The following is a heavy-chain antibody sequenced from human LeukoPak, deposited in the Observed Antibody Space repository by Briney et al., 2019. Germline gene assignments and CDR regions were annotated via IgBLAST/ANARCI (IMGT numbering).Heavy chain of an antibody. Sequence: GPSLRLSCAASGFTFSAYYMSWIRQAPGKGLEWLAYISSSSSYTNYADSVKGRFTISRANAKNSLYQQMNSLRAEDTAVYYCARGHNIVATKPYFYYWGQGTLVNVSS. V-gene: IGHV3-11*05. CDR1: GFTFSAYY. CDR3: ARGHNIVATKPYFYY. CDR2: ISSSSSYT. J-gene: IGHJ4*02. D-gene: IGHD5-12*01.